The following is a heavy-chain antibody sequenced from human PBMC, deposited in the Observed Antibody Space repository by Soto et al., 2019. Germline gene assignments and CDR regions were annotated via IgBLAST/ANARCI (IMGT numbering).Heavy chain of an antibody. D-gene: IGHD3-22*01. CDR2: INHSGST. Sequence: SETLSLTCAVYCGSFSGYYWSWIRQPPGKGLEWIGEINHSGSTNYNPSLKSRVTISVDTSKNQFSLKLSSVTAADTAVYYCARHVRQWLLYLDYWGQGTLVTVSS. V-gene: IGHV4-34*01. CDR1: CGSFSGYY. CDR3: ARHVRQWLLYLDY. J-gene: IGHJ4*02.